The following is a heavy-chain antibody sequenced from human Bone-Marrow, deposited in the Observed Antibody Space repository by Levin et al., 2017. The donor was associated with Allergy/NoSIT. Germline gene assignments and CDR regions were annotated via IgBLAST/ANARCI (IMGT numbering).Heavy chain of an antibody. CDR3: ARGKGSEGGDDFIFDR. V-gene: IGHV3-30*03. J-gene: IGHJ4*02. D-gene: IGHD5-12*01. CDR1: GFTFSKYG. CDR2: ISNDGSKK. Sequence: PGESLKISCAASGFTFSKYGNQWVRQAPGKGLEWVAVISNDGSKKYYADSVKGRFTISRDNSADILYLQMDSLRAEDTAVYYCARGKGSEGGDDFIFDRWGQGTLVTVSS.